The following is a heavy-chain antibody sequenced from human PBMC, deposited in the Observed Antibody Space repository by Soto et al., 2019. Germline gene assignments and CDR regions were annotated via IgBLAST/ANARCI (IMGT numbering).Heavy chain of an antibody. CDR2: ISADNGNT. CDR1: GYTFTSYG. V-gene: IGHV1-18*01. Sequence: QVQLVQSGAEVKKPGASVKVSCKASGYTFTSYGITWVRQAPGQGLEWMGWISADNGNTNYAQKLQGRVTMTTDTSTSTAYMELRSLRSDDTAVYYCAREGGPEYGDYGGRNSDYWGQGTLVTVSS. J-gene: IGHJ4*02. CDR3: AREGGPEYGDYGGRNSDY. D-gene: IGHD4-17*01.